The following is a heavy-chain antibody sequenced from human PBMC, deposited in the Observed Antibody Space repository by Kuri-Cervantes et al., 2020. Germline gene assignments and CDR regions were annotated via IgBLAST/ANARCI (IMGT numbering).Heavy chain of an antibody. CDR1: GITFSNYA. D-gene: IGHD2-15*01. Sequence: GESLKISCAAPGITFSNYAMTWVRQAPGKGLEWVSAIGGSGGSTYYADSVKGRFTISRDNSKNTLYLQMNNLRAEDTAVYYCAKEASSSARSIGWYFDLWGRGTLVTVSS. CDR3: AKEASSSARSIGWYFDL. J-gene: IGHJ2*01. CDR2: IGGSGGST. V-gene: IGHV3-23*01.